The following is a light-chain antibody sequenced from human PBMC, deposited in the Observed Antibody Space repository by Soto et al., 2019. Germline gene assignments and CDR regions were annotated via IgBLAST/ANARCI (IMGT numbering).Light chain of an antibody. V-gene: IGKV1-33*01. CDR2: DAA. CDR3: QKCDYLPI. J-gene: IGKJ3*01. Sequence: DIQMTQSPSSLSASVGDRVTITCQASHDITSYLNWYQHKPGKAPKLLIYDAAILESGVPSRFSGSGSGTDFTFTIISLKPEDVATYYCQKCDYLPIFGPGTTVDFK. CDR1: HDITSY.